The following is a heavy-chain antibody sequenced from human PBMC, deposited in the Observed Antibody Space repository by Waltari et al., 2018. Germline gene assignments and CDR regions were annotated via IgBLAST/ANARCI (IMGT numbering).Heavy chain of an antibody. CDR3: AREVYDYVWGSYRYDY. J-gene: IGHJ4*02. CDR2: IKQDGREK. CDR1: GFTFSSYW. Sequence: EVQLVESGGGLVQPGGSLRLSCAASGFTFSSYWMSWVRQAPGKGVEWVANIKQDGREKYYVDSVKGRFTISRDNAKNSLYLQMNSLRAEDTAVYYCAREVYDYVWGSYRYDYWGQGTLVTVSS. V-gene: IGHV3-7*03. D-gene: IGHD3-16*02.